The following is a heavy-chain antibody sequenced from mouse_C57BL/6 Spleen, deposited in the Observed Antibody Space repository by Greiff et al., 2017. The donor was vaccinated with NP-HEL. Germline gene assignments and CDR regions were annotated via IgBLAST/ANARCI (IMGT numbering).Heavy chain of an antibody. CDR1: GFTFSSYA. CDR2: ISDGGSYT. V-gene: IGHV5-4*01. CDR3: ARDSPYDYDEGYAMDY. J-gene: IGHJ4*01. Sequence: EVHLVESGGGLVKPGGSLKLSCAASGFTFSSYAMSWVRQTPEKRLEWVATISDGGSYTYYPDNVKGRFTISRDNAKNNLYLQMSHLKSEDTAMYYCARDSPYDYDEGYAMDYWGQGTSVTVSS. D-gene: IGHD2-4*01.